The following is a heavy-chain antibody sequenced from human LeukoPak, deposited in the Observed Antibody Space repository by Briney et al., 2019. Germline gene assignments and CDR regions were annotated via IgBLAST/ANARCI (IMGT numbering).Heavy chain of an antibody. CDR3: AKDAGLYSYGSWFDY. CDR2: RRYDGGNK. J-gene: IGHJ4*02. CDR1: GFTFSTYG. D-gene: IGHD5-18*01. Sequence: PGGSLRLSCAASGFTFSTYGVHWVRQAPGKGLEWVAFRRYDGGNKYYADSVRGRFTISGDNSNNTVYLQMNSLRTEDTAVYYCAKDAGLYSYGSWFDYWGQGTLVTVSS. V-gene: IGHV3-30*02.